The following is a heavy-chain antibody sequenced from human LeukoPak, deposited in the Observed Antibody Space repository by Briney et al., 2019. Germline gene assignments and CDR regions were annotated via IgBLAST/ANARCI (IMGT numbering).Heavy chain of an antibody. CDR1: VYTFTSYD. V-gene: IGHV1-8*01. Sequence: ASVKVSCKASVYTFTSYDINWVRQAAGQGLEWMGWMNPNNGYTGYAPSFQGRVTMTRDTSIDTAYMELSSLTSDDTAVYYCARGLATMTTGGYWGQGTLVTVSS. CDR2: MNPNNGYT. J-gene: IGHJ4*02. CDR3: ARGLATMTTGGY. D-gene: IGHD5-12*01.